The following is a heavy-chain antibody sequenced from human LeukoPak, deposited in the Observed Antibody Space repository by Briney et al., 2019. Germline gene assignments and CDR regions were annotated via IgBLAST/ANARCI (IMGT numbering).Heavy chain of an antibody. Sequence: ASVKLSFKSSVHTFTFYYIHWVRHPPGPGLGLMGGINPNNDGTNNSHKLHVRVTMTRYTSISTAYMELSRLRSDDTALYYCAREVEGDWLDPWGQGTLVTVSS. J-gene: IGHJ5*02. CDR2: INPNNDGT. V-gene: IGHV1-2*07. D-gene: IGHD1-1*01. CDR1: VHTFTFYY. CDR3: AREVEGDWLDP.